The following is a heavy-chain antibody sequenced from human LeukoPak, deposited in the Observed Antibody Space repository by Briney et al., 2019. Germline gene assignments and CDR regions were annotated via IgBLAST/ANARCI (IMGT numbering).Heavy chain of an antibody. V-gene: IGHV3-21*01. CDR1: GFTFNTDA. D-gene: IGHD3-9*01. J-gene: IGHJ6*02. CDR3: ARDYYDILTGYYFTGPPDYYYYGMDV. Sequence: GGSLRLSCTTSGFTFNTDAVLWVRQAPGKGLEWVSSISSSSSYIYYADSVKGRFTISRDNAKNSLYLQMNSLRAEDTAVYYCARDYYDILTGYYFTGPPDYYYYGMDVWGQGTTVTVSS. CDR2: ISSSSSYI.